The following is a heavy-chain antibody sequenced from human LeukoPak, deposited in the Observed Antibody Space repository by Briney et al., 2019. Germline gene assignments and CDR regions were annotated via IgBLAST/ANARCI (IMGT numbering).Heavy chain of an antibody. J-gene: IGHJ4*02. CDR3: ATSTVAKYDY. CDR1: GFTFFNYA. CDR2: ISGSGDST. V-gene: IGHV3-23*01. Sequence: GGSLRLSCVASGFTFFNYAMTWVRQAPGKGLEWVSAISGSGDSTFNADSVKGRFTISRDDSKNTLYLQMNSLRAEDTALYYCATSTVAKYDYWGQGTLVAVSS. D-gene: IGHD4-11*01.